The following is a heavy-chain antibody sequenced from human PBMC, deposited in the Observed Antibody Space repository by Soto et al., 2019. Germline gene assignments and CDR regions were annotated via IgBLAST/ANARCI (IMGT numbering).Heavy chain of an antibody. V-gene: IGHV3-30*18. CDR3: AKDTGYDFWSGYPNFDY. CDR1: GFTFSSYG. Sequence: QVQLVESGGGVVQPGRSLRLSCAASGFTFSSYGMHWVRQAPGKGLEWVAVISYDGSNKYYADSVKGRFTISRDNSKNTLYLQMNSLRAEDTALYYCAKDTGYDFWSGYPNFDYWGQGTLVTVSS. D-gene: IGHD3-3*01. J-gene: IGHJ4*02. CDR2: ISYDGSNK.